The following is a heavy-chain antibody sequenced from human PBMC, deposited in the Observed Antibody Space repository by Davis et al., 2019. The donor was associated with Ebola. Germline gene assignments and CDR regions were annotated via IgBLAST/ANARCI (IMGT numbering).Heavy chain of an antibody. CDR1: GYTFTSYD. V-gene: IGHV1-8*01. CDR2: MNPNSGNT. J-gene: IGHJ6*02. D-gene: IGHD5-24*01. Sequence: ASVKVSCKASGYTFTSYDINWVRQAPGQGLEWMGWMNPNSGNTGYAQKFQGRVTMTRNTSISTAYMEVSSLRSEDTAVYYCARGSRWLQHFLYYYYGMDVWGQGTTVTVSS. CDR3: ARGSRWLQHFLYYYYGMDV.